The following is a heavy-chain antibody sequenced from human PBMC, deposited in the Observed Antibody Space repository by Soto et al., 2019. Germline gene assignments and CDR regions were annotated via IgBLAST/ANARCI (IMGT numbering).Heavy chain of an antibody. V-gene: IGHV1-46*03. J-gene: IGHJ6*03. Sequence: GASVKVSCKASGYTFINYYIHWVRQAPGQGLEWMGVINPNGGSTVYAQKFQGRVTLTRDTSTSTVYVELSSLRSDDTAVYFCVGATPARKRNYSYHSSLHIGGKGTTVTVSS. D-gene: IGHD1-7*01. CDR1: GYTFINYY. CDR2: INPNGGST. CDR3: VGATPARKRNYSYHSSLHI.